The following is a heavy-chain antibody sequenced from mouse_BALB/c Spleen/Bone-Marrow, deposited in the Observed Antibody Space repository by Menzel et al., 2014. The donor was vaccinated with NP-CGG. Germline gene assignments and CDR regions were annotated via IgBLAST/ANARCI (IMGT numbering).Heavy chain of an antibody. V-gene: IGHV1-4*01. CDR3: ARESLYVSNYY. Sequence: QVQLQQSGAELARPGASVKMSCKASGYTFTSYTMHWVKQRPGQGLEWIGYINPSSGYTNYNQKFKDKATLTADKSSITAYMQLSSLTSEYSAVYYFARESLYVSNYYWGQCTTLTVSS. J-gene: IGHJ2*01. CDR2: INPSSGYT. CDR1: GYTFTSYT. D-gene: IGHD1-1*01.